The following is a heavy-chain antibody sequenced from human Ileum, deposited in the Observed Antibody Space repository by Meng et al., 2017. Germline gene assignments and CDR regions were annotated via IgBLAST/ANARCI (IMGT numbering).Heavy chain of an antibody. CDR2: ISPFIGTE. J-gene: IGHJ6*02. Sequence: SVKVSCKASGGTFSSYVITWVRQAPGEGLEGMGQISPFIGTENYAQKFQGRVSITADRSTRTIYMELSSLRSEDTAVYFCARWATPSYYYGMAVWGQGTVVTVSS. V-gene: IGHV1-69*06. CDR3: ARWATPSYYYGMAV. D-gene: IGHD2-15*01. CDR1: GGTFSSYV.